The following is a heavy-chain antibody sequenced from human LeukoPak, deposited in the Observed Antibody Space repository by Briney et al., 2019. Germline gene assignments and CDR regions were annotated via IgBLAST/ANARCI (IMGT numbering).Heavy chain of an antibody. Sequence: GGSLRLSCAASGYTFSSYAMHWVRQAPGKGLEWVAVISYDGSNKYYADSVKGRFTISRDNSKNTLYLQMNSLRAEDTAVYYCAKDSLDTAMVDWGQGTLVTVSS. J-gene: IGHJ4*02. CDR1: GYTFSSYA. V-gene: IGHV3-30-3*01. CDR2: ISYDGSNK. D-gene: IGHD5-18*01. CDR3: AKDSLDTAMVD.